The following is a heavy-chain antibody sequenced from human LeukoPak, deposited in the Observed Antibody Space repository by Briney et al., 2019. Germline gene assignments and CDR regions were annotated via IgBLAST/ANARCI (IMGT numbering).Heavy chain of an antibody. D-gene: IGHD3-10*01. J-gene: IGHJ6*03. V-gene: IGHV1-8*01. CDR3: ARRGPYGSGTSRTYYYYMDV. Sequence: ASVKVSCKASGYTFTSYDINWVRQATGQGLEWMGWVNPNSGNTGYAQKFQGRVTMTRNTSISTAYMELSSLRSEDTAVYYCARRGPYGSGTSRTYYYYMDVWGKGTTVTISS. CDR2: VNPNSGNT. CDR1: GYTFTSYD.